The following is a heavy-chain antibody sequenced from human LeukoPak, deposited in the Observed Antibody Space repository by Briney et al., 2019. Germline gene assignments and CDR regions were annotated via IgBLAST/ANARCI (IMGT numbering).Heavy chain of an antibody. CDR1: AGTFSSYA. J-gene: IGHJ5*02. V-gene: IGHV1-69*04. CDR3: ARGTPTYYDILTGYYADWFDP. D-gene: IGHD3-9*01. CDR2: IIPIFGIA. Sequence: ASVKVSCKASAGTFSSYAISWVRQAPGQGLEWMGRIIPIFGIANYAQKFQSRVTITADKSTSTAYMELSRLRSEDTAVYYCARGTPTYYDILTGYYADWFDPWGQGTLVTVSS.